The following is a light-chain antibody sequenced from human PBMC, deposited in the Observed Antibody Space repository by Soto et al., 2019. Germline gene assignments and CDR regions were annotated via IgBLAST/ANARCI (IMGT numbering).Light chain of an antibody. J-gene: IGKJ1*01. CDR2: GTS. V-gene: IGKV3-20*01. CDR1: QAVNSIY. Sequence: EIVLTQSPGTLSLSPGERATLSCRASQAVNSIYLAWYQQKPGQAPRLLIYGTSNRATGIPDRFSGSGSGTDFTLTVSRLEPEDFAVYYCQQYDSSPRTFGQGTNVEIK. CDR3: QQYDSSPRT.